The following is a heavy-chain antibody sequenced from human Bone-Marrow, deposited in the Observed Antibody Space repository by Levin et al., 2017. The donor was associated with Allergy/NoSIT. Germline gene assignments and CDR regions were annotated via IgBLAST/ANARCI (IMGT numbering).Heavy chain of an antibody. CDR2: ISGGGTRT. D-gene: IGHD6-19*01. J-gene: IGHJ4*02. CDR3: AKDSYSVAGTFGY. CDR1: GFRFSSYA. Sequence: SCAASGFRFSSYAMSWVRQAPGKGLEWVSAISGGGTRTYYADSVKGRFTISRDNSENTLYLQMNSLRAEDTAVYFCAKDSYSVAGTFGYWGQGSLVTVSS. V-gene: IGHV3-23*01.